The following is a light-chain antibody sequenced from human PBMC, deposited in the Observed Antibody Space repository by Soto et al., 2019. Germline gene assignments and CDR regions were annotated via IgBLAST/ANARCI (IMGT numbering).Light chain of an antibody. CDR2: DNN. Sequence: QSVSTQPPSVSAAPRQKVTISCSGSSSNIGNNYVSWYRQLPGTAPKLLIYDNNKRPSGIPDRFSGSRSGTSATLGITGLQTGDEGDYYCGAWDSSLSAVVFGGGTKVTVL. CDR3: GAWDSSLSAVV. CDR1: SSNIGNNY. V-gene: IGLV1-51*01. J-gene: IGLJ2*01.